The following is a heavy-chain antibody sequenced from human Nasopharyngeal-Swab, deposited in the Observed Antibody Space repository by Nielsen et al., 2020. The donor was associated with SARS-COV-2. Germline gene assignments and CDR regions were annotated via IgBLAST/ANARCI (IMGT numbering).Heavy chain of an antibody. CDR2: IAHDASNE. Sequence: WIRQPPGKGLEWVAFIAHDASNEYYGDSVKGRFSISRDSSKNTLYLQMGSLRGEDTAVYYCARDAPAHYGAFYWGRGTPVTVSS. D-gene: IGHD4-17*01. J-gene: IGHJ4*02. V-gene: IGHV3-30*03. CDR3: ARDAPAHYGAFY.